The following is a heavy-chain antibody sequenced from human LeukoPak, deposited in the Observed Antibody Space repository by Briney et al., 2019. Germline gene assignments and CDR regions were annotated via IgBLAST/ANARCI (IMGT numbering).Heavy chain of an antibody. J-gene: IGHJ6*03. CDR3: ARFLAGTRHFHFYYYMDV. V-gene: IGHV4-4*07. D-gene: IGHD3-9*01. CDR1: GGSISSYY. Sequence: SETLSLTCTVSGGSISSYYWSWIRQPAGKGLEWIGRMSTSGNSDYNPSLKSRVTMSLDTSKNQFSLKVLSVTAADTAVYYCARFLAGTRHFHFYYYMDVWGKGTTVTISS. CDR2: MSTSGNS.